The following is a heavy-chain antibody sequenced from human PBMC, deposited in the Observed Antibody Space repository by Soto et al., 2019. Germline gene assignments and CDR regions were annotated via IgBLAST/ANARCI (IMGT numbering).Heavy chain of an antibody. Sequence: SETLSLTCTVSGASIRSTDYYWSWIRQAPGKGLEWIGYVYYTGSTYYNPSLMSRLTISVDTSKNQFSLKLTSVTAAETAVYYRVRTAREGAVAPHWFDRWGQGTQVTAPQ. V-gene: IGHV4-30-4*01. D-gene: IGHD2-21*02. CDR2: VYYTGST. J-gene: IGHJ5*02. CDR1: GASIRSTDYY. CDR3: VRTAREGAVAPHWFDR.